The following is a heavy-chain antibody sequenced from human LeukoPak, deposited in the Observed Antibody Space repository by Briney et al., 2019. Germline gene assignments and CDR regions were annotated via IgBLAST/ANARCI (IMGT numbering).Heavy chain of an antibody. CDR1: GFTFSSYG. J-gene: IGHJ4*02. D-gene: IGHD3-9*01. Sequence: GGSLRLSCAASGFTFSSYGMSWVRQAPGKGLEWISTVSTSGGTTYYADSVKGRFIISRDNSKNTVYLQLNSLRPDDTAMYYCAKDKGTYTLTGYYLDSWGQGILVTVSS. CDR3: AKDKGTYTLTGYYLDS. V-gene: IGHV3-23*01. CDR2: VSTSGGTT.